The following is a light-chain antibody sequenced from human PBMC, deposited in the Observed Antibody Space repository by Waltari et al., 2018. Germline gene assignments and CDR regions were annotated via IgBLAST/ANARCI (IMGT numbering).Light chain of an antibody. CDR3: QQRHDWPLN. CDR1: QSVRSY. Sequence: EILLTQSPVTLSVSPGERATLSCKASQSVRSYLAWYQQKPGQAPRLLIYDASNRASGIPARFSGSGSGTVFTLTISNVEPEDFAVYYCQQRHDWPLNFGGGTKLEIK. CDR2: DAS. V-gene: IGKV3-11*01. J-gene: IGKJ4*01.